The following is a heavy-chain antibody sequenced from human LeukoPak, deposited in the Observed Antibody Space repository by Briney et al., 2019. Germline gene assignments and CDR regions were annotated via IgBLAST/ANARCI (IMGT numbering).Heavy chain of an antibody. V-gene: IGHV3-21*04. Sequence: GGSLRLSCAASGFTFSSYSMNWVRQAPGKGLEWVSSISSSSDYIYYADSLKGRFTISRDNAKNSLYLQMNSLSAEDTAVYYCARQSGNYVYFDYWGQGTLVTVSS. CDR2: ISSSSDYI. D-gene: IGHD1-26*01. J-gene: IGHJ4*02. CDR1: GFTFSSYS. CDR3: ARQSGNYVYFDY.